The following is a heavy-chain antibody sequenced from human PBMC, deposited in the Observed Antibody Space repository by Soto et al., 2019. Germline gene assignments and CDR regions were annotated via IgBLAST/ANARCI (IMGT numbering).Heavy chain of an antibody. Sequence: ASVKVSCKTSGYTFTDYDINWVRQATGQGLEWIGWMNPNSGETGYAQKFQGRVTMTRSASLSTAYLELSSLRSEDTAVYYCARVAVAARPRWYNWFDPWGQGTLVTVSS. CDR3: ARVAVAARPRWYNWFDP. CDR1: GYTFTDYD. D-gene: IGHD2-15*01. J-gene: IGHJ5*02. CDR2: MNPNSGET. V-gene: IGHV1-8*01.